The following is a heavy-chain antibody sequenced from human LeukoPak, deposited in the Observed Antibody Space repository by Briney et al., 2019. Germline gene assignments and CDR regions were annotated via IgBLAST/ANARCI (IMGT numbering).Heavy chain of an antibody. CDR3: ARARYSHF. CDR1: GFTFSNYW. V-gene: IGHV3-7*01. Sequence: GGSLRLSCVASGFTFSNYWMTWVRQAPGKGLEWVANIKEDGSEKNYADSVKGRFTISRDNAKNSLYLQMNSLRGEDTAVYYCARARYSHFWGQGTLVTVSP. CDR2: IKEDGSEK. J-gene: IGHJ4*02. D-gene: IGHD1-1*01.